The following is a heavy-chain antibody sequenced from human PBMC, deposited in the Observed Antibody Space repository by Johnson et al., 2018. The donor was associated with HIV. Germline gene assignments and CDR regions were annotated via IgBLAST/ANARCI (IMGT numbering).Heavy chain of an antibody. Sequence: VQLVESGGGLVQPGGSLRLSCAASGFTFSSYDMHWVRQAPGNGLEWVSVIYSGGSTHYADSVNGRFTISRDNAKNSLYLQMNSLRAEDTAVYYCARVLVRGPYPGYAFDIWGQGTMVTVSS. CDR1: GFTFSSYD. CDR2: IYSGGST. V-gene: IGHV3-66*01. D-gene: IGHD3-10*01. CDR3: ARVLVRGPYPGYAFDI. J-gene: IGHJ3*02.